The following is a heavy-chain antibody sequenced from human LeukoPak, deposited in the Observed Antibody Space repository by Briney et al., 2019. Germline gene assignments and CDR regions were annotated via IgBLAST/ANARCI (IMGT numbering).Heavy chain of an antibody. Sequence: PSETLSLTCTVSGGSISSGSYYWSWIRQPAGKGLEWIGRIYTSGSTNYNPSLKSRVTISVDRSKNQFSLKLSSVTAADTAVYYCARGHFVPDYWGQGTLVTVSS. J-gene: IGHJ4*02. V-gene: IGHV4-61*02. CDR3: ARGHFVPDY. CDR2: IYTSGST. CDR1: GGSISSGSYY. D-gene: IGHD2-2*01.